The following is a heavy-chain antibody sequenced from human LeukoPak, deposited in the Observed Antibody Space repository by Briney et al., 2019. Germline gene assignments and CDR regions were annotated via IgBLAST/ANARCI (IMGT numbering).Heavy chain of an antibody. J-gene: IGHJ4*02. V-gene: IGHV4-34*01. Sequence: PSETLSLTCAVYGGSFSGYYWSWIRQPPGKGLEWIGEINHSGSTNYNPSLKSRVTISVDTSKNQFSLKLSSVTAADTAVYYRARDTARITWGQGTLVTVSS. D-gene: IGHD5-18*01. CDR3: ARDTARIT. CDR2: INHSGST. CDR1: GGSFSGYY.